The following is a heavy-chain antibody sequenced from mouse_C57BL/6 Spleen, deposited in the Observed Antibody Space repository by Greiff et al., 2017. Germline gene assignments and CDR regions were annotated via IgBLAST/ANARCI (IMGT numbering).Heavy chain of an antibody. Sequence: VQLQQPGAELVKPGASVKLSCKASGYTFTSYWMHWVKQRPGQGLEWIGMIHPNSGSTNYNEKFKSKATLTVDKSSSTAYMQLSSLTSEDSAVYYCARSGTTVVAGDWFAYWGQGTLVTVSA. V-gene: IGHV1-64*01. CDR3: ARSGTTVVAGDWFAY. CDR1: GYTFTSYW. CDR2: IHPNSGST. D-gene: IGHD1-1*01. J-gene: IGHJ3*01.